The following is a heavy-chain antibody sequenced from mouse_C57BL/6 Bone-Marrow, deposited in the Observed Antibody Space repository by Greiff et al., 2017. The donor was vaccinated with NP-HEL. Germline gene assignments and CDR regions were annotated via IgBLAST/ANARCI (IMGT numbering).Heavy chain of an antibody. Sequence: EVQLVESGGGLVKPGGSLKLSCAASGFTFSDYGMHWVRQAPEKGLEWVAYISSGSSTIYYADTVKGRFTISRDNAKNTLFLQMTSLRSEDTAMYYCARPLYYGSSFTRFAYWGQGTLVTVSA. CDR3: ARPLYYGSSFTRFAY. CDR2: ISSGSSTI. J-gene: IGHJ3*01. V-gene: IGHV5-17*01. D-gene: IGHD1-1*01. CDR1: GFTFSDYG.